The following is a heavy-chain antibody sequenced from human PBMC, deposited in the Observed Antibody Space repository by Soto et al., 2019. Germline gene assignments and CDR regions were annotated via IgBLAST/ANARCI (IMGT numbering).Heavy chain of an antibody. J-gene: IGHJ4*02. CDR2: ISSSSSYI. V-gene: IGHV3-21*01. CDR3: ARALEYSSSSPPDFDY. Sequence: GGSLRLSCAASGFTFSSYSMNWVRQAPGKGLEWVSSISSSSSYIYYADSVKGRFTISRDNAKNSLYLQMNSLRAEDTAVYYCARALEYSSSSPPDFDYWGQGTLVTVSS. D-gene: IGHD6-6*01. CDR1: GFTFSSYS.